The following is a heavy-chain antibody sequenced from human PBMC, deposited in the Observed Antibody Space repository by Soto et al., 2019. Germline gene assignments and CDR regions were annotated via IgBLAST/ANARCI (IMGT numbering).Heavy chain of an antibody. J-gene: IGHJ4*02. Sequence: SETLSLTCAVSGVSISSGNWWTWVRQTPQRGLEYIGDIFHDGTANYYPSLDRRVAISVDTSKNQFSLQLTSVTAADTAIYFCARLVYDTRLNYMYFDFWGQGALVTVSS. CDR3: ARLVYDTRLNYMYFDF. V-gene: IGHV4-4*02. D-gene: IGHD2-8*01. CDR2: IFHDGTA. CDR1: GVSISSGNW.